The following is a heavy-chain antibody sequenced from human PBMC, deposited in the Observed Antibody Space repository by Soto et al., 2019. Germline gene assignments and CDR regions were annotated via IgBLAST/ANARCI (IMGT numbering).Heavy chain of an antibody. CDR1: GFPFSTYA. J-gene: IGHJ4*02. D-gene: IGHD3-3*01. Sequence: GGSLRLSCAASGFPFSTYAMSWVRQTPGKGLEWVSAISGTGTSTYYADSVKGRFTISRDNSKNTLFLQMNSLRADDTAVYYCAKVGNDFWSGFYFFDYWGQGTLVTVSS. CDR2: ISGTGTST. V-gene: IGHV3-23*01. CDR3: AKVGNDFWSGFYFFDY.